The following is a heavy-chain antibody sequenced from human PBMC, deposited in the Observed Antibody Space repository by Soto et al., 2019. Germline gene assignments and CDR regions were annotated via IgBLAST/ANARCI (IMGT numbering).Heavy chain of an antibody. V-gene: IGHV4-34*01. D-gene: IGHD3-16*01. Sequence: SETLSRTWAVAGGSFRGYFWSWIRQSPDKGLEWIGEINDSGSTYYNPSFKSRLTISVDTSKSQISLTLTSVPAAASAVYYCQGGDFWGQGTRVTVSS. J-gene: IGHJ4*02. CDR2: INDSGST. CDR1: GGSFRGYF. CDR3: QGGDF.